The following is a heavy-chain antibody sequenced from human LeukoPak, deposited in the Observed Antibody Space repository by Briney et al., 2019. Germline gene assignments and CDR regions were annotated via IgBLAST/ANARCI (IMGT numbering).Heavy chain of an antibody. CDR1: GYSFSSYW. Sequence: GESLKISCKGSGYSFSSYWIAWVRQMPGKGLEWMGFVYPGDSETTYSPSFQGQVTISADKSISTAYLQWNTLKASDTALYYCARLVGIGEFFEYWGQGTLVTVSS. J-gene: IGHJ4*02. CDR3: ARLVGIGEFFEY. CDR2: VYPGDSET. D-gene: IGHD3-10*01. V-gene: IGHV5-51*01.